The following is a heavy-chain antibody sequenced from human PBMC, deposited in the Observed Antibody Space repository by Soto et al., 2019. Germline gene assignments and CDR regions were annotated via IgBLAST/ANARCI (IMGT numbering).Heavy chain of an antibody. J-gene: IGHJ6*02. CDR2: INHSGST. Sequence: SETLSLTCAVYGGSFSGYYWSWIRQPPGKGLEWIGEINHSGSTNYNPSLKSQVTISVDTSKNQFSLKLSSVTAADTAVYYCARGTREQWGKGMDVWGQGTTVTVSS. V-gene: IGHV4-34*01. CDR1: GGSFSGYY. D-gene: IGHD6-19*01. CDR3: ARGTREQWGKGMDV.